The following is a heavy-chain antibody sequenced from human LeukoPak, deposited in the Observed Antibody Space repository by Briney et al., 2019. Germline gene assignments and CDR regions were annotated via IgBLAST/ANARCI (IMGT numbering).Heavy chain of an antibody. D-gene: IGHD3-16*02. J-gene: IGHJ3*02. CDR1: GYTFTSYD. Sequence: ASVKVSCKASGYTFTSYDINWVRQATGQGLEWMGWMNPNSGNTGYAQKFQGRVTMTRNTSISTAYMELSSLRSEDTAVYYCARGLPRELSLYQGAFDIWGQGTMVTVSS. V-gene: IGHV1-8*01. CDR3: ARGLPRELSLYQGAFDI. CDR2: MNPNSGNT.